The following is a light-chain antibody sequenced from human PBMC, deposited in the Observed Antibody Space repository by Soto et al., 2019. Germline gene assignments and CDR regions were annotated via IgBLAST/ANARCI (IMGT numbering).Light chain of an antibody. CDR3: MQALQSWT. J-gene: IGKJ1*01. CDR2: LGS. CDR1: QSISSY. V-gene: IGKV2-28*01. Sequence: MTQSPSSLSASVGDRVTITCRASQSISSYLDWYLQKPGQSPQLLIYLGSNRASGVPDRFSGSGSGTDFTLKISRVEAEDVGVYYCMQALQSWTFGQGTKVDIK.